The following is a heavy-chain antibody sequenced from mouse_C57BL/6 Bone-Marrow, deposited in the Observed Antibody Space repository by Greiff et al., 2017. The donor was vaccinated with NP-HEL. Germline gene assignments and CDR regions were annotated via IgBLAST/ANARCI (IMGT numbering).Heavy chain of an antibody. J-gene: IGHJ1*03. CDR3: ARSGGFYDGCYGYFDV. D-gene: IGHD2-3*01. CDR2: IYPGSGNT. CDR1: GYTFTDYY. Sequence: QVQLKQSGAELVRPGASVKLSCKASGYTFTDYYINWVKQRPGQGLEWIARIYPGSGNTYYNEKFKGKATLTAEKSSSTAYMQLSSLTSEDSAVYFCARSGGFYDGCYGYFDVWGTGTTVTVSS. V-gene: IGHV1-76*01.